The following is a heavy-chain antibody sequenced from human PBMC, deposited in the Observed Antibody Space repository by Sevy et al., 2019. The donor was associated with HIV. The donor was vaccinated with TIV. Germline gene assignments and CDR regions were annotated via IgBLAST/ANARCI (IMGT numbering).Heavy chain of an antibody. V-gene: IGHV4-34*01. D-gene: IGHD6-13*01. CDR2: INHSRST. J-gene: IGHJ4*02. Sequence: SETLSLTCAVYGGSFSGYYWSWIRQPPGKGLEWIGEINHSRSTNYNPSLKSRVTISVDTSKNQFSLKLSSVTAADTAVYYCARGVGIAAAGTWFDYWGQGTLVTVSS. CDR1: GGSFSGYY. CDR3: ARGVGIAAAGTWFDY.